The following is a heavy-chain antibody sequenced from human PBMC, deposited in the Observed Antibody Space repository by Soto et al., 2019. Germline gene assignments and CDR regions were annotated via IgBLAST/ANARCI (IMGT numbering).Heavy chain of an antibody. V-gene: IGHV4-59*01. Sequence: PETLSLTCTVSVGSISIYYWGWIRQPPGKGLEWIGYIYYSGTTNYNPSLKSRVTISVDTSKNQFSLKLSSVTAADTAVYYCASTHIVVVPDAFDIWGQGTMVTVSS. CDR2: IYYSGTT. J-gene: IGHJ3*02. CDR3: ASTHIVVVPDAFDI. CDR1: VGSISIYY. D-gene: IGHD2-21*01.